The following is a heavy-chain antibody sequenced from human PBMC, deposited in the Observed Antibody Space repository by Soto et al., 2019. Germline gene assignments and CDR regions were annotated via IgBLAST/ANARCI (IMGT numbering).Heavy chain of an antibody. V-gene: IGHV4-4*07. CDR1: CGSFSSYY. CDR3: ARELAEAARSLDF. Sequence: PSETLSLTCTVSCGSFSSYYWSWIRQPAWKGLEWIGRIYTRGITNYNPSLKSRVTMSVDTYSKQFSLNMTSVTAADTAVYFCARELAEAARSLDFWGLGPLVTVSS. D-gene: IGHD6-6*01. CDR2: IYTRGIT. J-gene: IGHJ4*02.